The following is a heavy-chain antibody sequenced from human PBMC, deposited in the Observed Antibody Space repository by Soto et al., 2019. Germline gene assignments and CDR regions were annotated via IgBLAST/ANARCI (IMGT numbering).Heavy chain of an antibody. Sequence: ASVKVSCKASGYTFTGYYMHWVRQAPGQGPEWMGWINPNSGGTNYAQKFQGRVTMTRDTSMTTAYMEVSRLSSDDTAVYYCARVAGELLSDGPEPTDYWGQGTLVTVSS. CDR2: INPNSGGT. V-gene: IGHV1-2*02. J-gene: IGHJ4*02. CDR3: ARVAGELLSDGPEPTDY. CDR1: GYTFTGYY. D-gene: IGHD1-26*01.